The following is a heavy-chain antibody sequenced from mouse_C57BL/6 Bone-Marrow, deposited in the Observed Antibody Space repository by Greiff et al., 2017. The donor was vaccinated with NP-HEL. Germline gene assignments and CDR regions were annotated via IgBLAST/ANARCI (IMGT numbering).Heavy chain of an antibody. V-gene: IGHV1-82*01. J-gene: IGHJ4*01. CDR1: GYAFSSSW. CDR3: ARFGYDGNYYAMDY. CDR2: IYPGDGDT. Sequence: QVQLKESGPELVKPGASVKISCKASGYAFSSSWMNWVKQRPGKGLEWIGRIYPGDGDTNYNGKFKGKATLTADKSSSTAYMQLSSLTSEDSAVYFCARFGYDGNYYAMDYWGQGTSVTVSS. D-gene: IGHD2-2*01.